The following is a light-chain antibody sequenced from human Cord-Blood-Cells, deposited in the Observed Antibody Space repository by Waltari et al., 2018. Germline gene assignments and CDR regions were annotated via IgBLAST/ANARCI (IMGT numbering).Light chain of an antibody. V-gene: IGLV1-47*01. CDR2: RNN. CDR3: AAWDDSLSGRV. Sequence: QSVLPQPPSASGTPGQRVTISCSGSSSNIGSNYVYWYQQLPGTAPKHLIYRNNQRPSGVPDRFSGSKSGTSASLAISGLRSEDEADYYCAAWDDSLSGRVFGGGTKLTVL. J-gene: IGLJ3*02. CDR1: SSNIGSNY.